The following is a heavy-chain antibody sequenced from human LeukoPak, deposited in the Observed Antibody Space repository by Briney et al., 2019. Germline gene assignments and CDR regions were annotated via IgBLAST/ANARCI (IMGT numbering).Heavy chain of an antibody. Sequence: TPSETLSLTCTVSGGSISSSSYYWGWIRQPPGKGLEWIGSIYYSGSTYYNPSLKSRVTISVDTSKNQFSLKLSSVTAADTAVYYCARVGGSCSSTSCSTLNYYYYYMDVWGKGTTVTISS. CDR3: ARVGGSCSSTSCSTLNYYYYYMDV. CDR1: GGSISSSSYY. V-gene: IGHV4-39*07. J-gene: IGHJ6*03. CDR2: IYYSGST. D-gene: IGHD2-2*01.